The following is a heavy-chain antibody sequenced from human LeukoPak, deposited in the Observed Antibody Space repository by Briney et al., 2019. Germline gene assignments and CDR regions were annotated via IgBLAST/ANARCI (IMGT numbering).Heavy chain of an antibody. J-gene: IGHJ4*02. V-gene: IGHV1-69*05. CDR2: IIPIFGTA. CDR3: ARDHDYGGNPDY. D-gene: IGHD4-23*01. Sequence: SVKVSCKASGGTFSSYAISWVRQAPGQGLEWMGRIIPIFGTANYAQKFQGRVTITTDESTSTAYMELSSLRSEDTAVYYCARDHDYGGNPDYWGQGTLVTVSS. CDR1: GGTFSSYA.